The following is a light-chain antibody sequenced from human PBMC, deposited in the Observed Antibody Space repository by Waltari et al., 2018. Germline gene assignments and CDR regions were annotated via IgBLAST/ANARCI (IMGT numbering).Light chain of an antibody. CDR3: QLFGSSPMYI. Sequence: LLTQSPGILSLSPGERATLSCWASQSVSSSYLAWYQHKPGQSPRLLIYGASSRATGIPDRFSGSGSGTDFTLTINRLEPEDFAVYYCQLFGSSPMYIFGQGTKLEIK. J-gene: IGKJ2*01. V-gene: IGKV3-20*01. CDR1: QSVSSSY. CDR2: GAS.